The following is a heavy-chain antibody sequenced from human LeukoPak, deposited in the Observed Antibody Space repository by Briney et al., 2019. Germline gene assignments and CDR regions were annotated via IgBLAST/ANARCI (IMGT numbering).Heavy chain of an antibody. CDR2: ISPKSGDT. Sequence: ASVKVSCEASGYTFTGYYIHWVRQAPGQGLEWMGRISPKSGDTDYSQKFQGGVTLTSDSSITTAYMELNRLTSDATAVYYCAGGTYGDYSFDFWGQGTLVTVSS. CDR3: AGGTYGDYSFDF. J-gene: IGHJ4*02. CDR1: GYTFTGYY. V-gene: IGHV1-2*06. D-gene: IGHD4-17*01.